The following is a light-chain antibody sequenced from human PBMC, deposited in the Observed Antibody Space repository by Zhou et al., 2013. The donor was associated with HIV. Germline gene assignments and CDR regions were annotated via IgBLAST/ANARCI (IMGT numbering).Light chain of an antibody. J-gene: IGKJ5*01. Sequence: IQLTQSPSSLAASVGDTVTITCRASQGISTYLVWYQQKPGKAPKLLIYAASTLQSGVPSRFSGGGSGTEFTLSINSLQPEDFATYYCQQSHSSPPTFGQGTRLEI. CDR1: QGISTY. CDR2: AAS. CDR3: QQSHSSPPT. V-gene: IGKV1-9*01.